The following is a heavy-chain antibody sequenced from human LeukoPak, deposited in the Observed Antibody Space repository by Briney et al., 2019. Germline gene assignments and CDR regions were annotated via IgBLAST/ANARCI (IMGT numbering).Heavy chain of an antibody. CDR1: GFTFSDYH. J-gene: IGHJ5*02. V-gene: IGHV3-11*01. CDR3: ARDITNLLNWFDP. Sequence: GGSLRLSCAASGFTFSDYHMSWIRQAPGKGLEWVSYISSSGSTIYYADSVKGRFTISRDNAKNSLYLQMHSLTAEDTAVYYCARDITNLLNWFDPGGEGTLVTVSS. CDR2: ISSSGSTI. D-gene: IGHD1-14*01.